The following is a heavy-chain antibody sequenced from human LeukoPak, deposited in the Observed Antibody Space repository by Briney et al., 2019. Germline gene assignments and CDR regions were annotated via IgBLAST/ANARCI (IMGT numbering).Heavy chain of an antibody. CDR3: ATVAGRWLQFCYMDV. D-gene: IGHD5-24*01. CDR2: IYYTGST. CDR1: GYSISSGFY. V-gene: IGHV4-38-2*02. Sequence: SETLSLTCTVSGYSISSGFYWGWIRQPPGKGLEWIASIYYTGSTNYSPSLKSRVTISVDTSKNQFSLKLNSVTAADTAVYYCATVAGRWLQFCYMDVWGEGSTVTVSS. J-gene: IGHJ6*03.